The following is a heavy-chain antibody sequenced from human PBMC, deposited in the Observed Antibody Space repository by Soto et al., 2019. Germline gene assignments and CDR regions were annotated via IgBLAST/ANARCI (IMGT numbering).Heavy chain of an antibody. V-gene: IGHV1-69*01. J-gene: IGHJ6*02. CDR2: IIPIFGTT. Sequence: QVQLVQGGTEVKMAGSSVRISCEASGGTLSNYAVSWVRQAPGLGLEWMGGIIPIFGTTTYAQKFQGRITITADETTGRVYMDLTGLSSDDTAVFYCTRAVRTGNYGMDVWGQGTTVTVSS. CDR1: GGTLSNYA. CDR3: TRAVRTGNYGMDV.